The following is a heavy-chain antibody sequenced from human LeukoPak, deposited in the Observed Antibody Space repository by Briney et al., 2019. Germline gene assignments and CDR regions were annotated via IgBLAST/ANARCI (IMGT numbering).Heavy chain of an antibody. CDR3: AKPYLHSMVRGYYYYGMDV. CDR1: GFTFSSYG. CDR2: ISYDGSNK. Sequence: GRSLRLSCAASGFTFSSYGMHWARQAPGKGLEWVAVISYDGSNKYYADSVKGRFTISRDNSKNTLYLQMNSLRAEDTAVYYCAKPYLHSMVRGYYYYGMDVWGKGTTVTVSS. J-gene: IGHJ6*04. D-gene: IGHD3-10*01. V-gene: IGHV3-30*18.